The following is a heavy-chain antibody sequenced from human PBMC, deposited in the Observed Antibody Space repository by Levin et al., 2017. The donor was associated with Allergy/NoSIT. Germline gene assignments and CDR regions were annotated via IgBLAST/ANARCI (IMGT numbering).Heavy chain of an antibody. J-gene: IGHJ6*02. CDR3: TRDPGRGYGMDG. CDR2: TYFRSKWIN. CDR1: GDSVSSTTAA. Sequence: PSQTLSLTCVISGDSVSSTTAAWNWIRQSPSRGLEWLGRTYFRSKWINEYAESVKSRISVNPDTSKNQFSLHLNSVTPDDTAVYYCTRDPGRGYGMDGWGQGTTVTVSS. V-gene: IGHV6-1*01.